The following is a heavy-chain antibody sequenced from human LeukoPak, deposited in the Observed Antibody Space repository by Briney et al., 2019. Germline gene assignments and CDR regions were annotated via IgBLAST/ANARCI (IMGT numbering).Heavy chain of an antibody. CDR3: ARVARFDSIDY. V-gene: IGHV3-72*01. J-gene: IGHJ4*02. CDR2: TKNKANNYNT. D-gene: IGHD3-9*01. CDR1: GFTFSDHY. Sequence: PGGSLRLSCAASGFTFSDHYMDWVRQAPGKGLEWVVRTKNKANNYNTEYAASVKGRFIISRDDSKNSLFLQMNSLKTEDTAVYYCARVARFDSIDYWGQGTLVTVSS.